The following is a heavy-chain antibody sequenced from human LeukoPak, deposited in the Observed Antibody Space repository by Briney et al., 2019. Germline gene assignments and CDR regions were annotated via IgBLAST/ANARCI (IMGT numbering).Heavy chain of an antibody. CDR3: ARESVNDY. J-gene: IGHJ4*02. CDR1: GGSFSGYY. Sequence: SETLSLTCAVYGGSFSGYYWSWIRQPPGKGLEWIGEINHSGSTNYNPSLKGRVTISVDTSKNQFSLKLSSVTAADTAVYYCARESVNDYWGQGTLVTVSS. V-gene: IGHV4-34*01. CDR2: INHSGST. D-gene: IGHD5/OR15-5a*01.